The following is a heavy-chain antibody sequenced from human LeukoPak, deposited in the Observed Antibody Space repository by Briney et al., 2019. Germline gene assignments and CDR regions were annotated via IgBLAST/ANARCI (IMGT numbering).Heavy chain of an antibody. J-gene: IGHJ1*01. D-gene: IGHD2-21*01. CDR1: GGSISSGGYY. V-gene: IGHV4-61*02. CDR2: IYTSGST. Sequence: SETLSLTCTVSGGSISSGGYYWSWIRQPAGKGLEWIGRIYTSGSTNYNPSLKSRATISVDTSKNQFSLKLSSVTAADTAVYYCAREVYCGGDCHTPAEYFQHWGQGTLVTVSS. CDR3: AREVYCGGDCHTPAEYFQH.